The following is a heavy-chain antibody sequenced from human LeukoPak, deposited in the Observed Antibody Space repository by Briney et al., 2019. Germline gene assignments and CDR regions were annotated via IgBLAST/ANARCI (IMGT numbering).Heavy chain of an antibody. CDR1: GGSVSSGSYY. CDR3: AREDIVGRGYFDY. Sequence: KPSETLFLTCTVSGGSVSSGSYYWSWIRQPPGKGLEWIGYIYYSGSTNYNPSLKSRVTISVDTSKNQFSLKLSSVTAADTAVYYCAREDIVGRGYFDYWGQGTLVTVSS. J-gene: IGHJ4*02. CDR2: IYYSGST. V-gene: IGHV4-61*01. D-gene: IGHD5-12*01.